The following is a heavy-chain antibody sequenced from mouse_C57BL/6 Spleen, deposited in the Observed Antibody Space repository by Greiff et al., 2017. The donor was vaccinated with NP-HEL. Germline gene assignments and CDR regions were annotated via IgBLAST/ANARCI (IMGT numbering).Heavy chain of an antibody. CDR2: IYPGSGST. V-gene: IGHV1-55*01. D-gene: IGHD2-1*01. J-gene: IGHJ1*03. CDR1: GYTFTSYW. CDR3: ARRWANYGNYGYFDV. Sequence: QVQLQQPGAELVKPGASVKMSCKASGYTFTSYWITWVKQRPGQGLEWIGDIYPGSGSTNYNEKFKSKATLTVDTSSSTAYMQLSSLTSEDSAVYYCARRWANYGNYGYFDVWGTGTTVTVSS.